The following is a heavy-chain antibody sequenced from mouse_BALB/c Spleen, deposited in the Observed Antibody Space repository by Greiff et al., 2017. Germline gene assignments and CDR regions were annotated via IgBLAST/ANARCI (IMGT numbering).Heavy chain of an antibody. CDR2: INPSSGYT. J-gene: IGHJ4*01. D-gene: IGHD2-4*01. CDR1: GYTFTSYT. V-gene: IGHV1-4*02. CDR3: ARSGIYYDYYGAMDY. Sequence: QVQLKQSAAELARPGASVKMSCKASGYTFTSYTMHWVKQRPGQGLEWIGYINPSSGYTEYNQKFKDKTTLTADKSSSTAYMQLSSLTSEDSAVYYCARSGIYYDYYGAMDYWGQGTSVTVSS.